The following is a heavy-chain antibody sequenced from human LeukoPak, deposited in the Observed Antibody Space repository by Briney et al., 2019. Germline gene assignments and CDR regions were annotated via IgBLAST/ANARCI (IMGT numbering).Heavy chain of an antibody. V-gene: IGHV4-61*02. CDR3: ARDTFSGCLADY. Sequence: SQTLSLTCTVSGGSISSGSYYWSWIRQPAGKGLEWIGRIYTSGSTNYNPSLKSRVTISVDTSKNQFSLKLSSVTAADTAVYYCARDTFSGCLADYWGQGTLVTVSS. CDR1: GGSISSGSYY. CDR2: IYTSGST. D-gene: IGHD1-26*01. J-gene: IGHJ4*02.